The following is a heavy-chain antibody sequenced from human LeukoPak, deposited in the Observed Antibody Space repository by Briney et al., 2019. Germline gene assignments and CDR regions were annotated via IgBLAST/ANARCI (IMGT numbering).Heavy chain of an antibody. J-gene: IGHJ6*02. CDR3: ARDSFYGSRSYLPYYYGMDV. CDR1: GFTFSSYG. V-gene: IGHV3-33*01. D-gene: IGHD3-10*01. Sequence: GGSLRLSCAASGFTFSSYGMHWVRQAPGKGLEWVAVIWYDGSNKYYADSVKGRFTISRDNSKNTLYLQMNSLRAEDTAVYYCARDSFYGSRSYLPYYYGMDVWGQGTTVTVSS. CDR2: IWYDGSNK.